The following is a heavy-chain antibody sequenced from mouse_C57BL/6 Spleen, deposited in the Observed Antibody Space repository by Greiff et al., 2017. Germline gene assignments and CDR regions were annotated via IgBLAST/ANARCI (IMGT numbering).Heavy chain of an antibody. V-gene: IGHV1-69*01. Sequence: VKLMESGAELVRPGASVTLSCKASGYTFTSYWMHWVKQRPGQGLEWIGEIDPSDSYTNYNQKFKGKSTLTVDKSSSTAYMQLSSLTSEDSAVYYCARGTGTKTENWGQGTTLTVSS. D-gene: IGHD4-1*01. CDR2: IDPSDSYT. CDR3: ARGTGTKTEN. J-gene: IGHJ2*01. CDR1: GYTFTSYW.